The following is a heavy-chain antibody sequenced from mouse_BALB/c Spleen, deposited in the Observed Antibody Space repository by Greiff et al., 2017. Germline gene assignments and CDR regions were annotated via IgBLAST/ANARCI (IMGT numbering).Heavy chain of an antibody. V-gene: IGHV14-3*02. CDR3: ARSDRSYAMDY. D-gene: IGHD2-14*01. CDR2: IDPANGNT. Sequence: EVQLVESGGELVKPGASVKLSCTASGFNIKDTYMHWVKQRPEQGLEWIGRIDPANGNTKYDPKFQGKATITADTSSNTAYLQLSSLTSEDTAVYYCARSDRSYAMDYWGQGTSVTVSS. CDR1: GFNIKDTY. J-gene: IGHJ4*01.